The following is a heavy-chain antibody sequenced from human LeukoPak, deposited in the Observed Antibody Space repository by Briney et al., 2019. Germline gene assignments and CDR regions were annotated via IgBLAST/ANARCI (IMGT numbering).Heavy chain of an antibody. Sequence: GGSLRLSCAASGFTFSSYEMNWVRQAPGKGLEWVSYISSSGSTIYYADSVKGRFTISRDNAKNSLYLQMNSLRAEDTAVYYCARDQSGCASLDYWGQGTLVTVSS. CDR2: ISSSGSTI. J-gene: IGHJ4*02. CDR1: GFTFSSYE. D-gene: IGHD6-19*01. V-gene: IGHV3-48*03. CDR3: ARDQSGCASLDY.